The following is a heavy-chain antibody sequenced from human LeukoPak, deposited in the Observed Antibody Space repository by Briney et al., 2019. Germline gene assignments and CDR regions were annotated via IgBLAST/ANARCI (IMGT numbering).Heavy chain of an antibody. V-gene: IGHV4-59*01. Sequence: PSETLSLTCTVYGESFSDYFRTWIRQAPGKGLEWIGYISYSGSTNYNPSLKSRVTISVDTSKNQFSLKLSSVTVADTAVYYCARGTIMIVVELDSWGQGTLVTVSS. D-gene: IGHD3-22*01. CDR2: ISYSGST. CDR3: ARGTIMIVVELDS. J-gene: IGHJ4*02. CDR1: GESFSDYF.